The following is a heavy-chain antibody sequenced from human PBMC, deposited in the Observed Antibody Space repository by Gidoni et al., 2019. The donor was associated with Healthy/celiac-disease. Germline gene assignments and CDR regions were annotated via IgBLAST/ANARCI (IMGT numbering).Heavy chain of an antibody. D-gene: IGHD2-2*01. CDR3: ARAGYCSSTSCYVLDY. Sequence: QVQLQQWGAGLLKPSETLSLTCAVYGGSFSGYYWSWIRKPPGKGLEWIGEINHSGSTNYNPSLKSRVTISVDTSKNQFSLKLSSVTAADAAVYYCARAGYCSSTSCYVLDYWGQGTLVTVSS. CDR1: GGSFSGYY. J-gene: IGHJ4*02. CDR2: INHSGST. V-gene: IGHV4-34*01.